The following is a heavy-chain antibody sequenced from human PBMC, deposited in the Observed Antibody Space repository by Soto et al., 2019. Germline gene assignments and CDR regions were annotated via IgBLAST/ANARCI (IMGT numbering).Heavy chain of an antibody. CDR3: ARGAGSGWWEMATITYDY. D-gene: IGHD5-12*01. Sequence: QVTLKESGPVLVKPTETLTLTCTVSGFSLSNARMGVSWIRQPPGKALEWLAHIFSNDEKSYSTSLKSRLTNSKDTSKSQVVLTMTNMDPVDTATYYCARGAGSGWWEMATITYDYWGQGTLVTVSS. J-gene: IGHJ4*02. CDR1: GFSLSNARMG. V-gene: IGHV2-26*01. CDR2: IFSNDEK.